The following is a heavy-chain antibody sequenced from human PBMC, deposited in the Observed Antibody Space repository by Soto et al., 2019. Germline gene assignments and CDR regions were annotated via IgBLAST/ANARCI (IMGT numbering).Heavy chain of an antibody. V-gene: IGHV3-11*04. CDR2: ISPDGGNV. CDR3: AKDLRSGWSLDS. D-gene: IGHD6-19*01. J-gene: IGHJ4*02. CDR1: GFTFRDYY. Sequence: GSLRLSCAASGFTFRDYYMTWLRQAPGKGLEWASYISPDGGNVYYADSVKGRFTISRDNAKNSLHLQMNSLRAEDTAVYYCAKDLRSGWSLDSWGQGTLVTVSS.